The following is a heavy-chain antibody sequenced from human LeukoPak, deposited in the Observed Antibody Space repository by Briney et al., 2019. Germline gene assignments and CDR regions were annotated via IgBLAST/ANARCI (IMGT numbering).Heavy chain of an antibody. CDR2: MYYSGSN. CDR3: ARVDSFNWFDS. J-gene: IGHJ5*01. Sequence: SETLSLTCTASGGSVSSGNCFWAWIRQPPGKGLEWIGYMYYSGSNKYNPSLKSRVTISVDTSKNQFSLKLSSVTAADTAVYYCARVDSFNWFDSWGQGTLVTVSS. D-gene: IGHD2-2*03. V-gene: IGHV4-61*01. CDR1: GGSVSSGNCF.